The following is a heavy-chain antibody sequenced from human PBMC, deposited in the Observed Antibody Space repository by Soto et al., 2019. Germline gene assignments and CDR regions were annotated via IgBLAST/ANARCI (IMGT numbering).Heavy chain of an antibody. CDR1: GDSVSSNSAA. CDR2: TYYRSKWYN. V-gene: IGHV6-1*01. J-gene: IGHJ5*02. Sequence: SQTLSLTCAISGDSVSSNSAAWNWIRQSPSRCLEWLGRTYYRSKWYNDYAVSVKSRITINPDTSKNQFSLQLNSVTPEDTAVYYCAREAAVSSGWSSSDWFDPWGQGTLVTVSS. CDR3: AREAAVSSGWSSSDWFDP. D-gene: IGHD6-19*01.